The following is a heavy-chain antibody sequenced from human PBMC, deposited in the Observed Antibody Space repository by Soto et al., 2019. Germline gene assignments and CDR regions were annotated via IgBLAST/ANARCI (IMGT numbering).Heavy chain of an antibody. CDR3: ARSRRAAAGINWLDP. D-gene: IGHD6-13*01. CDR2: INAGNGNT. V-gene: IGHV1-3*01. CDR1: GYPFTSYA. J-gene: IGHJ5*02. Sequence: GASVKVSCKASGYPFTSYAMHWVRQAPGQSLEWMGWINAGNGNTKYSQKFQGRVTMTRDTSTSTVYMELSSLKSEDTAVYYCARSRRAAAGINWLDPWGQGTLVTVSS.